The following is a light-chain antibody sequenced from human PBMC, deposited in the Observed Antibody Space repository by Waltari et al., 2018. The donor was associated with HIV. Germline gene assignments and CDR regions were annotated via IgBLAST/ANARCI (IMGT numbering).Light chain of an antibody. CDR2: GAS. CDR1: QSISRSY. J-gene: IGKJ5*01. Sequence: ENVLTQFPGTLSLSPGERATLSCSASQSISRSYMAWYQQRPGQAPRLLIFGASSRATGIPDRFLGSGSGTDFTLTISRLEPEDFAVYYCQQYSTSPFTLGQGTRLEIK. CDR3: QQYSTSPFT. V-gene: IGKV3-20*01.